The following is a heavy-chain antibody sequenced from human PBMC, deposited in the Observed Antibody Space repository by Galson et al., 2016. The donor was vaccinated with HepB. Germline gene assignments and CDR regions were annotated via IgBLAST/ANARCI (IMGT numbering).Heavy chain of an antibody. J-gene: IGHJ4*02. CDR3: ARATMTKYLDY. D-gene: IGHD1-1*01. CDR1: GFTFSSYA. CDR2: VSGSGVST. Sequence: SLRLSCAASGFTFSSYAMSWVRQAPGKGLEWVSTVSGSGVSTYYADSVKGRFTISRDNSKKTMDLQMSSLRAEDTAVYYCARATMTKYLDYWGQGTLVSVSS. V-gene: IGHV3-23*01.